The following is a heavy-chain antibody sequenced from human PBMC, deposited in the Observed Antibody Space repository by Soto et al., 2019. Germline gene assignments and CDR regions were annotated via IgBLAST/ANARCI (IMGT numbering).Heavy chain of an antibody. Sequence: QVQLVESGGGVVQPGRSLRLSCAASGFTFSSYGMHWVRQAPGKGLEWVAVISYDGSNKYYADSVKGRFTISRDNSKNTLYLQMNSLRAEDTAVYYCAKDRRQIVGADTYDAFDIWGQGTMVTVSS. J-gene: IGHJ3*02. CDR3: AKDRRQIVGADTYDAFDI. D-gene: IGHD1-26*01. V-gene: IGHV3-30*18. CDR1: GFTFSSYG. CDR2: ISYDGSNK.